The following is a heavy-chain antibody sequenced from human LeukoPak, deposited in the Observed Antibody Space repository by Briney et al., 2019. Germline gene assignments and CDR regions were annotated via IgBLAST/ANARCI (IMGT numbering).Heavy chain of an antibody. CDR1: GGSISSYY. CDR3: ARGVEAAAPMDV. D-gene: IGHD2-15*01. J-gene: IGHJ6*03. Sequence: SETLSLTCTVSGGSISSYYWSWIRQPAGKGLEWIGRIYTSGSTNNNPSLKSRVTMSLDMSKSQFSLKLSSVTAADTAVYYCARGVEAAAPMDVWGKGTTVTISS. V-gene: IGHV4-4*07. CDR2: IYTSGST.